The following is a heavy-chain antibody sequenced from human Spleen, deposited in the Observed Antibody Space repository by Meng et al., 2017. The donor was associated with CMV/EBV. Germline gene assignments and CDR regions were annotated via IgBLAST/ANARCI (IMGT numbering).Heavy chain of an antibody. CDR2: VNRDESDT. CDR1: GFTFSSYW. Sequence: GGSLRLSCAASGFTFSSYWMHWVRQAPGKGLVWVSRVNRDESDTAYADSVKGRFSISRDNAKNKLYLQMNGLRAEDTAVYYCAREAGDQRRPSYHGMDVWGQGTTVTVSS. V-gene: IGHV3-74*01. D-gene: IGHD4-17*01. CDR3: AREAGDQRRPSYHGMDV. J-gene: IGHJ6*02.